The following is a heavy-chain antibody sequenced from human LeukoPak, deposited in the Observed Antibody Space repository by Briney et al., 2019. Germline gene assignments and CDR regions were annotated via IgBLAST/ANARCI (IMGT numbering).Heavy chain of an antibody. D-gene: IGHD3-10*01. J-gene: IGHJ4*02. CDR3: ASVPSYGSVDY. CDR1: DGSITSYY. V-gene: IGHV4-59*01. CDR2: INYSGNT. Sequence: AETLSLTCTVSDGSITSYYWSWIRQPPGKGLEWIGYINYSGNTNYNPSLKSRVTISVDTSKSQFSPNQTSVTAADTAVYYCASVPSYGSVDYWGQGTLVTVSS.